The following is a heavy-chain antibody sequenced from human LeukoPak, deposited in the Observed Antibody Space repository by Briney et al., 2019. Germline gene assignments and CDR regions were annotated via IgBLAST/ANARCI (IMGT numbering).Heavy chain of an antibody. CDR1: GFTFSSSW. V-gene: IGHV3-7*01. CDR3: ARYGLTAALDF. Sequence: GGSLRLSCAASGFTFSSSWMSWVRQAPGKGLEWVANIKPDGSEKFHVDSVEGRFTISRDNSKSSLSLQMNSLRAEDTAVYYCARYGLTAALDFWGQGTLVTVSS. D-gene: IGHD2-21*02. J-gene: IGHJ4*02. CDR2: IKPDGSEK.